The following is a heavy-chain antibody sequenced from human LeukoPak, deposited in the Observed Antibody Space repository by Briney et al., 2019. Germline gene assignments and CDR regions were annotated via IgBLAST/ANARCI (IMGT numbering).Heavy chain of an antibody. D-gene: IGHD1-7*01. CDR3: ARGAAGTTYSYHYGMDV. V-gene: IGHV4-34*01. CDR1: GGSFSGYY. J-gene: IGHJ6*02. Sequence: SETLSLTCAVYGGSFSGYYWSWIRQPPGKGLEWIGEINHSGSTNYNPSLKSRVTISVDTSKNQFSLKLSSVTAADTAVYYCARGAAGTTYSYHYGMDVWGQGTTVTVSS. CDR2: INHSGST.